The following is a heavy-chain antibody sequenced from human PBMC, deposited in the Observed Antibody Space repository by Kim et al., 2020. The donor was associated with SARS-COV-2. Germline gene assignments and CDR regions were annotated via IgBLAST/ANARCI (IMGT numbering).Heavy chain of an antibody. CDR3: TSWGAGNY. CDR2: IKRDGSEK. Sequence: GGSLRLSCAASGFTLSNYWMSWVRQAPGKGLEWVANIKRDGSEKYYVDSVRGRFTISRDNVQNSLFLQMNSLRVEDTAVYYCTSWGAGNYWGPGTLVTVSS. J-gene: IGHJ4*02. V-gene: IGHV3-7*01. D-gene: IGHD6-13*01. CDR1: GFTLSNYW.